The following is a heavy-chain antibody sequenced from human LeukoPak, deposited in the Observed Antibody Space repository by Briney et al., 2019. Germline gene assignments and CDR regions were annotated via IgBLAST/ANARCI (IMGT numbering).Heavy chain of an antibody. CDR2: IKSKTDGGTT. D-gene: IGHD3-16*02. V-gene: IGHV3-15*01. CDR3: TTEGYDYVWGRYRSGFDY. J-gene: IGHJ4*02. Sequence: TGGSLRLSCAASGFTFSNAWMSLVRQAPGEGLEWVGRIKSKTDGGTTDYAAPVKGRFTISRDDSKNTLYLQMNSLKTEDTAVYYCTTEGYDYVWGRYRSGFDYWGQGTLVTVSS. CDR1: GFTFSNAW.